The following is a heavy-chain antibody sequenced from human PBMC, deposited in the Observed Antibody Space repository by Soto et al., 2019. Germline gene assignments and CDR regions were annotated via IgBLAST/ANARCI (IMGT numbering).Heavy chain of an antibody. CDR2: IYYSGST. V-gene: IGHV4-59*01. D-gene: IGHD2-2*01. CDR1: GGSISSYY. J-gene: IGHJ6*02. CDR3: ARGSFIVVVPAASNYYYYYGMDV. Sequence: PSETLSLTCTVSGGSISSYYWSWIRQPPGKGLEWIGYIYYSGSTNYNPSLKSRVTISVDTSKNQFSLKLSSVTAADTAVYYCARGSFIVVVPAASNYYYYYGMDVWGQGTTVTVS.